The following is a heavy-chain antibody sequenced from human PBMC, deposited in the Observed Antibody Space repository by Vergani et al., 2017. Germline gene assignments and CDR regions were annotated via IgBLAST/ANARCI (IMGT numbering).Heavy chain of an antibody. CDR1: ADSISSGSYY. Sequence: QLQLQQSGPGLVKPSETLFLTCTVSADSISSGSYYWGWIRQPPGKSLEWIGSIYYSGLTYYNPSLKSRVAISVDTSKNQFSLKVSSVTAADTAVYYCARGLYSSSRLSWFDPWGQGTLVTVSS. J-gene: IGHJ5*02. CDR3: ARGLYSSSRLSWFDP. V-gene: IGHV4-39*01. CDR2: IYYSGLT. D-gene: IGHD6-13*01.